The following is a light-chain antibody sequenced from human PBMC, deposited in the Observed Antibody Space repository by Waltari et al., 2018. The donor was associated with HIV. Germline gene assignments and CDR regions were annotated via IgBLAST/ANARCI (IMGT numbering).Light chain of an antibody. CDR2: GKN. V-gene: IGLV3-19*01. CDR1: SLRSYY. J-gene: IGLJ1*01. Sequence: SSELTQDPAVSVALGQTVRITCQGDSLRSYYASWYQQKPGQAPVLVIYGKNNRPSGIPDRFSGSSSGNTASLTITGAQAEDEADYYCNSRDSSGNHSVFGTGTKVTVL. CDR3: NSRDSSGNHSV.